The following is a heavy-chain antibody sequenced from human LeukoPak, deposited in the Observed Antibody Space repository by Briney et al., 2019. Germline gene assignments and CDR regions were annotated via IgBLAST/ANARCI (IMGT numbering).Heavy chain of an antibody. CDR2: ISSSSSYI. CDR1: GFTFSNAW. J-gene: IGHJ6*03. Sequence: GGSLRLSCAASGFTFSNAWMSWVRQAPGKGLEWVSSISSSSSYIYYADSVKGRFTISRDNAKNSLYLQMNSLRAEDTAVYYCARRQIGYCSGGSCSYMDVWGKGTTVTVSS. D-gene: IGHD2-15*01. CDR3: ARRQIGYCSGGSCSYMDV. V-gene: IGHV3-21*01.